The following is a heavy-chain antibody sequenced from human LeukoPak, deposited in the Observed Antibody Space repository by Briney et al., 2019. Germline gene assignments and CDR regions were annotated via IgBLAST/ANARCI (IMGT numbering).Heavy chain of an antibody. CDR1: GYTFTGYY. V-gene: IGHV1-69*13. J-gene: IGHJ4*02. Sequence: ASVKVSCKASGYTFTGYYMHWVRQAPGQGLEWMGGIIPIFGTANYAQKFQGRVTITADEPTSTAYMELSSLRSEDTAVYYCAAPGGDDSSGYYYAFDYWGQGTLVTVSS. D-gene: IGHD3-22*01. CDR3: AAPGGDDSSGYYYAFDY. CDR2: IIPIFGTA.